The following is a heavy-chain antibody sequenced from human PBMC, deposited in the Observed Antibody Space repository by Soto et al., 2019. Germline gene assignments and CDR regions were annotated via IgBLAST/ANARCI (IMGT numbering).Heavy chain of an antibody. V-gene: IGHV1-69*01. CDR3: AASGRDVLGYDYKDTAGIDI. J-gene: IGHJ3*02. CDR1: GGTFSNFA. Sequence: QVQLVQSGPEVKKPGSSVKVSCEASGGTFSNFAVNWVRQAPGQGLEWVGGIIPLFNVAKYAQKFEGRVNTVADDSTRTAHMGLGSLSSDATAVYYSAASGRDVLGYDYKDTAGIDISGQGTIVTVSS. CDR2: IIPLFNVA. D-gene: IGHD4-4*01.